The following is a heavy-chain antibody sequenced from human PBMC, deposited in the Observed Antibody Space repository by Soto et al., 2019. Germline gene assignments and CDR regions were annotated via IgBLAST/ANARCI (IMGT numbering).Heavy chain of an antibody. Sequence: EVQLLESGGGLVQPGGSLRLSCEGSGFTFINYAMNWVRQAPGKGLAWVSAVSGGGDTTFYADSVKGRFNISRDNSKNTVSLQINSLGVDDTAVYYCARKVPGSTSLPIYWYFDHWGRGTLVTVSS. CDR2: VSGGGDTT. V-gene: IGHV3-23*01. D-gene: IGHD3-10*01. J-gene: IGHJ2*01. CDR1: GFTFINYA. CDR3: ARKVPGSTSLPIYWYFDH.